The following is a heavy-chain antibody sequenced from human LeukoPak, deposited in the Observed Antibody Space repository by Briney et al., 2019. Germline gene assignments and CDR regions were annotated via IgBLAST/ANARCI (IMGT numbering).Heavy chain of an antibody. D-gene: IGHD2-15*01. J-gene: IGHJ5*02. CDR1: GYTFTSYY. CDR2: INPSGGST. CDR3: ARSLRVVAATHNWFDP. V-gene: IGHV1-46*01. Sequence: ASVKVSCKASGYTFTSYYMHWVRQAPGQGLEWMGIINPSGGSTSYAQKFQGRVTMTRDMSTSTVYMELSSLRSEDTAVYYCARSLRVVAATHNWFDPWGQGTLVTISS.